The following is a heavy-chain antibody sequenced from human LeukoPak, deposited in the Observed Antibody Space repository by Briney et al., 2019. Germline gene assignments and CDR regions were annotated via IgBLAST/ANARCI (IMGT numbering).Heavy chain of an antibody. Sequence: GGSLRLSCAASGFTFDDYAMDWVRQAPGKGLEWVSGISWNSGSIGYADSVKGRFTISRDNAKNSLYLQMNSLRAEDTALYYCAKARITMIVVHAFDIWGQGTMVTVSS. D-gene: IGHD3-22*01. J-gene: IGHJ3*02. V-gene: IGHV3-9*01. CDR2: ISWNSGSI. CDR1: GFTFDDYA. CDR3: AKARITMIVVHAFDI.